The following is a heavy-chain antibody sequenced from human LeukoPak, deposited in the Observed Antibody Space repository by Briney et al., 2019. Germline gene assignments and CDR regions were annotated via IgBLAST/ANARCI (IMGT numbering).Heavy chain of an antibody. CDR3: ARLNYYGSGDGDY. CDR1: GGSISSSSYY. V-gene: IGHV4-39*01. D-gene: IGHD3-10*01. J-gene: IGHJ4*02. CDR2: IYYSGST. Sequence: SETLSLTCTVSGGSISSSSYYWGWIRQPPGKGLEWIGSIYYSGSTYYNPSLKSRVTISVDTSKNQFSLKLSSVTAADTAVYYCARLNYYGSGDGDYWGQGTLVTVSS.